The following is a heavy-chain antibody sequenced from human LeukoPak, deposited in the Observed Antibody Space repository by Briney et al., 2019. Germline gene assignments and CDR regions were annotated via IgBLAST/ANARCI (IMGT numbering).Heavy chain of an antibody. J-gene: IGHJ4*02. Sequence: ASVKVSCKASGGTFSSYAISWVRQAPGQGLEWMGRINLSSGGTNYAQKFQGRVTMTRDTSISTAYIDLSSLRSDDTAVYYCAGGNNYRSDCWGQGTLVTVSS. V-gene: IGHV1-2*06. CDR2: INLSSGGT. D-gene: IGHD3-10*01. CDR1: GGTFSSYA. CDR3: AGGNNYRSDC.